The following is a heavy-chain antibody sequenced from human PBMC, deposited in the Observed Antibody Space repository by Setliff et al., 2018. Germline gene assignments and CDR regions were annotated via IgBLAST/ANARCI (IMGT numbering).Heavy chain of an antibody. J-gene: IGHJ3*02. CDR3: ARGRDGYNANAYEI. CDR1: GVAFSSYA. Sequence: GASVKVSCKASGVAFSSYALTWVRQAPGQGLEWMGGIIPVIDTPDHAENFQGRVTFTADESTKTAYMDLRSLRSEDTAIYYCARGRDGYNANAYEIWGQGTMVTVSS. D-gene: IGHD5-18*01. V-gene: IGHV1-69*13. CDR2: IIPVIDTP.